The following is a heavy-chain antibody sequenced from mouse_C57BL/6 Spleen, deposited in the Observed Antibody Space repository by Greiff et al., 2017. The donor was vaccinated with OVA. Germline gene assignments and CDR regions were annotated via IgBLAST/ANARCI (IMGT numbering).Heavy chain of an antibody. J-gene: IGHJ4*01. Sequence: EVQLQQSGPELVKPGASVKISCKASGYTFTDYYMNWVKQSHGKSLEWIGDINPNNGGTSYNQKFKGKATLTVDKSSSTAYMELRSLTSEDSAVYYCARLRGYAMDYWGPGTSVTVSS. CDR1: GYTFTDYY. D-gene: IGHD1-1*01. V-gene: IGHV1-26*01. CDR2: INPNNGGT. CDR3: ARLRGYAMDY.